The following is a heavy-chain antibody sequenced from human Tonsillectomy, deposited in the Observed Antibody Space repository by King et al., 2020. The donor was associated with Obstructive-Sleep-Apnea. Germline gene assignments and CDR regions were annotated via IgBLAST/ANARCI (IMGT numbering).Heavy chain of an antibody. J-gene: IGHJ6*02. D-gene: IGHD3-3*01. CDR1: EFTFSNYW. Sequence: VQLVESGGGLVQPGGSLRLSCGGSEFTFSNYWMSWVRQAPGKGLVWVANINQDESEEDYVASVKGRFTISRDNAKNSGYLQMNSLKAEDTAVYYCARFDDFWSGSYYFYYGMDVWGQGTTVTVSS. V-gene: IGHV3-7*03. CDR3: ARFDDFWSGSYYFYYGMDV. CDR2: INQDESEE.